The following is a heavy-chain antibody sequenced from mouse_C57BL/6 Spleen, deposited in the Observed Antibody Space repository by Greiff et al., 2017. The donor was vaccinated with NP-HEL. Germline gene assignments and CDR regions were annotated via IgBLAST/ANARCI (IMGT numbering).Heavy chain of an antibody. J-gene: IGHJ1*03. V-gene: IGHV1-5*01. CDR2: IYPGNSDT. Sequence: VQLQQSGTVLARPGASVKMSCKTSGYTFTSYWMHWVKQRPGQGLEWIGAIYPGNSDTSYNQKFKGKAKLTAVTSASTAYRELSSLTNEDSAVYYCTTTVVDWYFDVWGTGTTVTVSS. D-gene: IGHD1-1*01. CDR3: TTTVVDWYFDV. CDR1: GYTFTSYW.